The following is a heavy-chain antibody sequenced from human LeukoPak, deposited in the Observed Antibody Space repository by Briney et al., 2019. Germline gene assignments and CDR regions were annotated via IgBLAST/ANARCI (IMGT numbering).Heavy chain of an antibody. Sequence: SVKVSCKASGGTFSSYAISWVRRAPGQGLEWMGGIIPIFGTANYAQKFQGRVTITADESTSTAYMELSSLRSEDTAVYYCARVITYYGGNSAYFDYWGQGTLVTVSS. J-gene: IGHJ4*02. CDR2: IIPIFGTA. V-gene: IGHV1-69*13. CDR1: GGTFSSYA. D-gene: IGHD4-23*01. CDR3: ARVITYYGGNSAYFDY.